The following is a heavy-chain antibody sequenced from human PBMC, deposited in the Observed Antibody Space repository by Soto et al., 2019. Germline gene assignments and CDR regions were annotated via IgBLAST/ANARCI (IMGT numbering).Heavy chain of an antibody. CDR1: GFTFRSYA. CDR3: AQGSGYSYSYTLWFDP. D-gene: IGHD5-18*01. CDR2: ISGSGGST. V-gene: IGHV3-23*01. Sequence: GGSLRLSCAASGFTFRSYAMSWVRQAPGKGLEWVSDISGSGGSTYHTDSVKGRFIISRDNSKNTLYLQMNSLRAEDTAVYYCAQGSGYSYSYTLWFDPWGQGTLVTAPQ. J-gene: IGHJ5*02.